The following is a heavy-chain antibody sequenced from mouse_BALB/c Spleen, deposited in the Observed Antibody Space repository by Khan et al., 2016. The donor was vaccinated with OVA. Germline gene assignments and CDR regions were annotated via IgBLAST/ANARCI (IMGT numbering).Heavy chain of an antibody. CDR2: IDPPNDDS. V-gene: IGHV14-3*02. Sequence: VQLQQSGAELVKPGASVKLSCSASGFNITDTYIHWMKQRHEQGLEWIGRIDPPNDDSQYGPKFQAKATLTEDTSSNTAYLQLTRLTSEDTAFYYCATLYCNPFAFWGQGTLVSVSA. CDR3: ATLYCNPFAF. CDR1: GFNITDTY. D-gene: IGHD2-1*01. J-gene: IGHJ3*01.